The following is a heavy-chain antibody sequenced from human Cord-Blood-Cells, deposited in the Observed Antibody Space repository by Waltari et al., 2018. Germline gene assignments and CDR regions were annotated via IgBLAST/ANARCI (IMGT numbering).Heavy chain of an antibody. D-gene: IGHD7-27*01. CDR2: INHSGST. J-gene: IGHJ4*02. CDR3: ARGFNWGSDYFDY. V-gene: IGHV4-34*01. CDR1: GGSFSGYY. Sequence: QVQLQQWGAGLLKPSETLSLTCAVCGGSFSGYYWSWIRQPPGKGLEWIGEINHSGSTNYNPSLKSRVTISVDTSKNQFSLKLSSVTAADTAVYYCARGFNWGSDYFDYWGQGTLVTVSS.